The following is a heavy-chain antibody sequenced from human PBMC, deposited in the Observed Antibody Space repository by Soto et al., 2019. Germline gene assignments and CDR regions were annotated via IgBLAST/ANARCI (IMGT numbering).Heavy chain of an antibody. J-gene: IGHJ4*02. CDR2: IYWDDDE. V-gene: IGHV2-5*02. D-gene: IGHD5-18*01. CDR1: GFSLTTRGVG. Sequence: QITLKESGPTLVKPTQTLTLTCTFSGFSLTTRGVGVGWIRQPPGKALEWLALIYWDDDEGYSPSLKSRLTFTNDTSKSLVVLTMTNMDPVDTAIYYCAHRPRGYSYHFDYWGQGTLVTVSS. CDR3: AHRPRGYSYHFDY.